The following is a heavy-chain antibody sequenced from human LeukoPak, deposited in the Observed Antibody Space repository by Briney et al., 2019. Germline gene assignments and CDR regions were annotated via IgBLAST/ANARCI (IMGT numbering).Heavy chain of an antibody. CDR2: IYYSGST. Sequence: SVTLSLTCTVSGGSIISYYWSWIRQPPGKGLEWIGYIYYSGSTNYNPSLKSRVTISVDTSKNQFSLRLRSVTAADTAVYYCARDLKATADNWYFDLWGRGTLVTVSS. V-gene: IGHV4-59*01. CDR1: GGSIISYY. CDR3: ARDLKATADNWYFDL. J-gene: IGHJ2*01. D-gene: IGHD6-13*01.